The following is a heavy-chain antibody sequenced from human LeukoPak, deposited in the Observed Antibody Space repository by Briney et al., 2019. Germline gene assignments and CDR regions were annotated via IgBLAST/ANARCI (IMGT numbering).Heavy chain of an antibody. CDR1: DGSDGSISSFY. CDR3: ARGYGSGSFPLDY. D-gene: IGHD3-10*01. J-gene: IGHJ4*02. CDR2: ISTSATT. Sequence: PSETLSLTCTVSDGSDGSISSFYWSWIPQPAGKGLVWIGRISTSATTNYSPSLKRRVTMSVASSNNQFSLNLSSVTGADTAVYYCARGYGSGSFPLDYWGQGTLVTVSS. V-gene: IGHV4-4*07.